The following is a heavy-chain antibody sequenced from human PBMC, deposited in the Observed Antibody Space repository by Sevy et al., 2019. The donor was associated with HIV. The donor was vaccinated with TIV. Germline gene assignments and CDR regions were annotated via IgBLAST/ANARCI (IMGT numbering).Heavy chain of an antibody. Sequence: GGSLRLSCAASGFTFSNYAMNWVRQAPGKGLEWVSVISGTSGSTYYPDSVKGRFTVSRDNSKNTLYLQMNSLTAEDTAVYYCARERGEQLGQIDYWGQGTLVTASS. CDR3: ARERGEQLGQIDY. CDR1: GFTFSNYA. V-gene: IGHV3-23*01. D-gene: IGHD6-6*01. J-gene: IGHJ4*02. CDR2: ISGTSGST.